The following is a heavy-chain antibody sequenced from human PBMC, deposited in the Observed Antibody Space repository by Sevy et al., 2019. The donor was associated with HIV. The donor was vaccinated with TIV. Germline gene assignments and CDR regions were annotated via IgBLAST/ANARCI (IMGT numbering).Heavy chain of an antibody. CDR2: IKQDGSEK. Sequence: GGSLRLSCAASGFTFSNYWMSWVRQAPGKGLEWVPNIKQDGSEKYYVDSVKGRFAISRDNAKNSLSLQMNSLRAGDTAMYYCARDKGQGWFDPWGQGTLVTVSS. V-gene: IGHV3-7*01. CDR3: ARDKGQGWFDP. J-gene: IGHJ5*02. CDR1: GFTFSNYW.